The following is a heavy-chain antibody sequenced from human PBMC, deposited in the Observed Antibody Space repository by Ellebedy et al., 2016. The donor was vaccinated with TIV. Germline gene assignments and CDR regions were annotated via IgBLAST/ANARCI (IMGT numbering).Heavy chain of an antibody. CDR1: GGSISSYY. J-gene: IGHJ4*02. D-gene: IGHD3-10*01. CDR3: AREITMVRGVIDY. Sequence: MPSETLSLTCTVSGGSISSYYWSWIRQPPGKGLEWIGYISYSGSTNYNPSIKSRVTISVDTSKNQFSLKLSSVTAADTAVYYCAREITMVRGVIDYWGQGTLVTVSS. V-gene: IGHV4-59*12. CDR2: ISYSGST.